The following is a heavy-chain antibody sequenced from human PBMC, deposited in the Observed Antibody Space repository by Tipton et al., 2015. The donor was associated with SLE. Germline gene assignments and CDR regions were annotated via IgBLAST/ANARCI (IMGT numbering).Heavy chain of an antibody. CDR3: ARATYSVIVDAFDI. CDR1: GGSMTSDNYY. J-gene: IGHJ3*02. CDR2: IHYSGTP. D-gene: IGHD2-15*01. Sequence: TLSLTCTVSGGSMTSDNYYWNWIRQHPGKGLEWIGYIHYSGTPYYNPSLKSRVVISVDTSKNQFSLHLRSVTAADTALYYCARATYSVIVDAFDIWGQGTMVTVSS. V-gene: IGHV4-31*03.